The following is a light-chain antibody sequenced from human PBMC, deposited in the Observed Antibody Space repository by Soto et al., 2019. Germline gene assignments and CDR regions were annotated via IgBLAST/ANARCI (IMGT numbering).Light chain of an antibody. CDR2: AAS. Sequence: DIQMTQSPSSLSASVGDTVTLTCRASQSVDNYLNWYQQKPGKDPKLLIYAASSLQSGVPSRISGRGSGTEFNLTISSMQTEDCATYYCQQSYNTPWTFGQGTKVDIK. CDR3: QQSYNTPWT. J-gene: IGKJ1*01. CDR1: QSVDNY. V-gene: IGKV1-39*01.